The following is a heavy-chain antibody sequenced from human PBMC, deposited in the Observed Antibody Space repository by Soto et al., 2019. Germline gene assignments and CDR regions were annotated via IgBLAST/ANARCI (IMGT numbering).Heavy chain of an antibody. D-gene: IGHD3-10*01. Sequence: QVQLVQSGAEVKKPGSSVKVSCKASGGIFSTYAISWLRQAPGQGLEWMGGIIPIFGTPNYAQRFQGRVTTTADESTTTSYMELSRLKSEDTAVYYCARDRDDYGSGNYDNRIDFWGQGTLVTVSS. CDR2: IIPIFGTP. V-gene: IGHV1-69*01. J-gene: IGHJ4*02. CDR1: GGIFSTYA. CDR3: ARDRDDYGSGNYDNRIDF.